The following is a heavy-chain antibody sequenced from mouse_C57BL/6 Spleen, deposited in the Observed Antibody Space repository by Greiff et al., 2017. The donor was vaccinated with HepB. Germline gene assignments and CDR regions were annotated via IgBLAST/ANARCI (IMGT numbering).Heavy chain of an antibody. V-gene: IGHV7-3*01. CDR2: IRNKANGYTT. CDR3: ARYNRYPSYYAMDY. D-gene: IGHD1-1*01. CDR1: GFTFTDYY. Sequence: EVQLVESGGGLVQPGGSLSLSCAASGFTFTDYYMSWVRQPPGKALEWLGFIRNKANGYTTEYSASVKGRFTISRDNSQSILYLQMNALRADDSTTDYCARYNRYPSYYAMDYWGQGTSVTVSS. J-gene: IGHJ4*01.